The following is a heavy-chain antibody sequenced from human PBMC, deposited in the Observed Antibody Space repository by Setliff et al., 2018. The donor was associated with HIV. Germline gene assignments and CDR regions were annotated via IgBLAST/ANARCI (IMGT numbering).Heavy chain of an antibody. J-gene: IGHJ3*02. CDR1: GGSINSNTYF. Sequence: PSETLSLTCTVSGGSINSNTYFWGWIRQPPGKGLEWIGSIYYSGNTYYSPSLKSRVTISMDTAKNRFSLKLSSVTAADTAVYYCARRVDGGSFLDVFDIWGQGTMVTVSS. CDR2: IYYSGNT. D-gene: IGHD1-26*01. V-gene: IGHV4-39*07. CDR3: ARRVDGGSFLDVFDI.